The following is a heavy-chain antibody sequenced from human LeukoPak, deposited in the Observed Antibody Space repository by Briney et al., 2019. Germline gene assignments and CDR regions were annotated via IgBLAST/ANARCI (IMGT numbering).Heavy chain of an antibody. D-gene: IGHD2-15*01. CDR3: ARRLGYCRGGSCFYYYYGMDV. V-gene: IGHV3-53*01. CDR1: GFTVSSNY. CDR2: IYSGGST. J-gene: IGHJ6*02. Sequence: GGSLRLSCAASGFTVSSNYMSWVRQAPGKGLEWVSVIYSGGSTYYADSVKGRFTISRDNSKNTLYLQMNSPRAEDTAVYYCARRLGYCRGGSCFYYYYGMDVWGQGTTVTVSS.